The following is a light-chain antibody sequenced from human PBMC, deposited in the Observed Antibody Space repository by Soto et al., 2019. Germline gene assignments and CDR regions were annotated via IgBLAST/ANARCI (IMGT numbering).Light chain of an antibody. CDR2: EGS. Sequence: QSALTQPASVSGSPGQSITISCTGTSSDVGSYNLVSWYQQHPGKAPKLMIYEGSKRPPGVSNRFSGSKSGNTASLTISGLQAEDEADYYCCSYAGSSTVFGTGTKLTVL. CDR3: CSYAGSSTV. J-gene: IGLJ1*01. V-gene: IGLV2-23*03. CDR1: SSDVGSYNL.